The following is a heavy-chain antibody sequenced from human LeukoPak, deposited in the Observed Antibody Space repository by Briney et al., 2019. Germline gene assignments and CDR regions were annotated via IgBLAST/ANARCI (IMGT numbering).Heavy chain of an antibody. CDR2: IKQDGSEK. J-gene: IGHJ6*03. CDR3: ARDGRELLWGYYYYYMDV. CDR1: EFTFSNYW. D-gene: IGHD1-26*01. V-gene: IGHV3-7*01. Sequence: PGGSLRLSCAASEFTFSNYWMSWVRQAPGKGLEWVANIKQDGSEKYYVDSVKGRFTISRDNAKNSLYLQMNSLRAEDTAVYYCARDGRELLWGYYYYYMDVWGKGTTVTVSS.